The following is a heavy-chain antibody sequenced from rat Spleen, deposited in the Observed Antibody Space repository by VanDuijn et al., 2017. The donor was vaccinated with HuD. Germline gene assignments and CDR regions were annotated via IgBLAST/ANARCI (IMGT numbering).Heavy chain of an antibody. D-gene: IGHD4-4*01. CDR3: AQWNSRYFTY. Sequence: EVQLVESGGGLVQPGRSMKLSCAASGFTFSNYYMAWVRQAPTKGLEWVATISYDGSSTYYRDSVKGRFTISRDNAKSTLYLQMDSLRSEDTATYYWAQWNSRYFTYWGQGVMVTDSS. V-gene: IGHV5-7*01. CDR2: ISYDGSST. CDR1: GFTFSNYY. J-gene: IGHJ2*01.